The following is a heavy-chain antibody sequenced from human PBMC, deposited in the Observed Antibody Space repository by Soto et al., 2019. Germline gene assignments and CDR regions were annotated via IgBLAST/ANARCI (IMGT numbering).Heavy chain of an antibody. CDR1: GFTSSSCA. CDR3: ASPVLGTGRYSFPD. Sequence: EVQLLDSGGGLVQPGGSLRLSCVASGFTSSSCAMSWVRQAPGKGLEWVSGISASGGSTYYADSVKGRFTISRDNSKNTLYLQMNRLRAEDTAVYYCASPVLGTGRYSFPDLGQGTLVTVSS. J-gene: IGHJ4*02. D-gene: IGHD2-8*02. V-gene: IGHV3-23*01. CDR2: ISASGGST.